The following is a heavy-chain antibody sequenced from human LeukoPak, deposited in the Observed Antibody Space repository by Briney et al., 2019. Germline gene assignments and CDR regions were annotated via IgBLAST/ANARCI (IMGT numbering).Heavy chain of an antibody. J-gene: IGHJ4*02. CDR1: GGSFSGYY. CDR3: ARGAMAVY. V-gene: IGHV4-34*01. CDR2: INHSGST. D-gene: IGHD5-18*01. Sequence: SETLSLTCSVSGGSFSGYYWSWIRQPPGKGLEWIGEINHSGSTNYNPSLKSRVTISVDTSKNQFSLKLSSVTAADTAVYYCARGAMAVYWGQGTLVTVST.